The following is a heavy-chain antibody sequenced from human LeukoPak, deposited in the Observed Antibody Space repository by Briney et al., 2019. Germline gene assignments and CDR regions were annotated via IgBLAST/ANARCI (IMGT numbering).Heavy chain of an antibody. V-gene: IGHV3-21*01. Sequence: GGSLRLSCAASGFTFSSSELNWVRQAPGKGLEWVSSISSSSSYIYYADSVKGRFTISRDNAKNSLYLQMNSLRAEDTAVYYCARETAVAGIDYYYYMDVWGKGTTVTVSS. CDR1: GFTFSSSE. D-gene: IGHD6-19*01. CDR2: ISSSSSYI. J-gene: IGHJ6*03. CDR3: ARETAVAGIDYYYYMDV.